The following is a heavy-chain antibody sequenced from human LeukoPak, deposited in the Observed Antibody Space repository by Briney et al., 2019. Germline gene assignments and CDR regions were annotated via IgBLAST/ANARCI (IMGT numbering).Heavy chain of an antibody. CDR1: GSTFSSYW. D-gene: IGHD6-19*01. CDR3: ARVQWGGLYYFDY. J-gene: IGHJ4*02. Sequence: GGSLRLSCAASGSTFSSYWMHWVRQAPGKGLVGVARIKNDGRSTNYADSVKGRFTISRDNAKNTLYLQMNSLRAEDTAVYYCARVQWGGLYYFDYWGQGTLVTVSS. CDR2: IKNDGRST. V-gene: IGHV3-74*01.